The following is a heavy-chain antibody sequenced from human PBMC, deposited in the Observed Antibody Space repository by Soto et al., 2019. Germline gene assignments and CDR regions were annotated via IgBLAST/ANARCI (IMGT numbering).Heavy chain of an antibody. J-gene: IGHJ5*02. Sequence: EVQLLESGGGVVQPGGSLRLSCAASGFTFSSYAMSWVRQAPGKGLGWFSAISGSGGSTYYADTGKGRFTISRVNSKSTLYLQMNSLRAEDTAIYYCAKGAYGSGSYYRIWFDPWGQGTLVTVSS. D-gene: IGHD3-10*01. V-gene: IGHV3-23*01. CDR3: AKGAYGSGSYYRIWFDP. CDR2: ISGSGGST. CDR1: GFTFSSYA.